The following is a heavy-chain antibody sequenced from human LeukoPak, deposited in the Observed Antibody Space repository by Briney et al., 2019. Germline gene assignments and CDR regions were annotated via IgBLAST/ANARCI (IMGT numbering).Heavy chain of an antibody. D-gene: IGHD3-22*01. J-gene: IGHJ4*02. CDR2: INSDGSST. CDR1: GFTFSSYW. V-gene: IGHV3-74*01. CDR3: ARDSTMIVVGLIDY. Sequence: GGSLRLSCAASGFTFSSYWMYWVRHAPGKGLVWVSRINSDGSSTNYADSVKGRFTISRDNAKNTLYLQMSSLRAEDTAVYYCARDSTMIVVGLIDYWGQGTLVTVSS.